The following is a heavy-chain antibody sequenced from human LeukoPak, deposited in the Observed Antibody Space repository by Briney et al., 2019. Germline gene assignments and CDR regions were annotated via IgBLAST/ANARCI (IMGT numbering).Heavy chain of an antibody. V-gene: IGHV3-7*01. CDR2: IKQDGSEK. CDR1: GFTFSSYW. J-gene: IGHJ4*02. CDR3: ARDLRKTTVGTFDY. Sequence: QSGGSLRLSCAASGFTFSSYWMSWVRQAPGKGLEWVANIKQDGSEKYYVDSVKGRFTISRDNAKNSLYLQMNSLRAEDTAVYYCARDLRKTTVGTFDYWGQGTLVTVSS. D-gene: IGHD4-23*01.